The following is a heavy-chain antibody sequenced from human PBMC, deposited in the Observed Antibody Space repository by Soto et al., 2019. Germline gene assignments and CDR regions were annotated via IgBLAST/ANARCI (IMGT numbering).Heavy chain of an antibody. D-gene: IGHD2-8*01. CDR2: IYHSGST. J-gene: IGHJ4*02. CDR3: ARDTMPDCTNGVCYTEYYFDY. V-gene: IGHV4-4*02. CDR1: GGSISSSNW. Sequence: SETLSLTCAVSGGSISSSNWWSWVRKPPGKGLEWIGEIYHSGSTNYNPSLKSRVTISVDKSKNQFSLKLSSVTAADTAVYYCARDTMPDCTNGVCYTEYYFDYWGQGTLVTVSS.